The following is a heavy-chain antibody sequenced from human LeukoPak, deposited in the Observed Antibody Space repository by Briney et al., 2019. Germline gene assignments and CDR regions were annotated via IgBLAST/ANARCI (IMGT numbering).Heavy chain of an antibody. D-gene: IGHD3-3*01. Sequence: GGSLRLSCAASGFTLSSYWMSWVRQAPGKGLEWVANIKQDGREKYYVDSVKGRFTISRDNAKNSLYLQMNSLRAEDTAVYYCARESDPAYYDFWSGYGGYFDYWGQGTLVTVSS. CDR3: ARESDPAYYDFWSGYGGYFDY. V-gene: IGHV3-7*01. CDR2: IKQDGREK. CDR1: GFTLSSYW. J-gene: IGHJ4*02.